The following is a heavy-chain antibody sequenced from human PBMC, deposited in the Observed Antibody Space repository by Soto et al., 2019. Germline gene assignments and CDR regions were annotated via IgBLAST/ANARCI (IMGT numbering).Heavy chain of an antibody. J-gene: IGHJ3*02. CDR2: IIPIFGTA. D-gene: IGHD3-22*01. CDR1: GGTFSSYA. V-gene: IGHV1-69*01. Sequence: QVQLVQSGAEVKKPGSSVKVSCKASGGTFSSYAISWVRQAPGQGLEWMGGIIPIFGTANYAQKFQGRVTITADESTSTAYMELSSMRSEDTAVYYCARAVGGIIVVADACDILGQGTMVTVSS. CDR3: ARAVGGIIVVADACDI.